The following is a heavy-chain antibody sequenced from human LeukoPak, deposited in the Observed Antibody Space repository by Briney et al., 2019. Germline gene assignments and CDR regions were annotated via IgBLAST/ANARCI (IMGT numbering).Heavy chain of an antibody. D-gene: IGHD3-16*01. CDR2: ISSSSSYI. V-gene: IGHV3-21*01. CDR1: GFTFSSYS. CDR3: ARAGENNAFDI. J-gene: IGHJ3*02. Sequence: GGSLRLSCAASGFTFSSYSMNWVRQAPGKGLEWVSSISSSSSYIYYADSVKGRFTISRDNAKNSLYLQMNSLRAEDTAVYYCARAGENNAFDIWGQGTMVTVSS.